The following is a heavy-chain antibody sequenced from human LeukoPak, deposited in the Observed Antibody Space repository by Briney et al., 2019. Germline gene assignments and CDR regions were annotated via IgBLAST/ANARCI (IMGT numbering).Heavy chain of an antibody. J-gene: IGHJ5*02. Sequence: ASVMVSCKASGYTFTSNGISWVRQAPGQGLEWMGWISAYNGHTNYAQKLQGRVTMTTDTPTATAYMELRSLRSDDTAVYYCARGGNYFRFDPWGQGTLVTVSS. V-gene: IGHV1-18*01. CDR3: ARGGNYFRFDP. D-gene: IGHD1-26*01. CDR1: GYTFTSNG. CDR2: ISAYNGHT.